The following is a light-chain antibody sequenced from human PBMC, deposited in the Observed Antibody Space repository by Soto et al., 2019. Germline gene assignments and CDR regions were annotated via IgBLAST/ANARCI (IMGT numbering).Light chain of an antibody. CDR3: QQYTNRPWT. Sequence: EVVMARCTVTLSVSRGGRATLSCRARQSTSDRLAWYQQKPGQAPRLLIYRASSRVTGFPARFSGSGSGTDFTLTISSLLSDDFAVYYCQQYTNRPWTFAQPTTADLK. CDR1: QSTSDR. V-gene: IGKV3-15*01. CDR2: RAS. J-gene: IGKJ1*01.